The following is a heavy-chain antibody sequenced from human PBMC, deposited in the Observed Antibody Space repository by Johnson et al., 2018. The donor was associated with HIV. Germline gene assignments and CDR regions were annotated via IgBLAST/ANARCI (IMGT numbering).Heavy chain of an antibody. CDR2: ISYDGSNK. CDR3: VRDDYAVHI. J-gene: IGHJ3*02. Sequence: QVQLVESGGGVVQPGQSLRLSCAASGLTFSSYGMHWVRQAPGKGLEWVALISYDGSNKYYADSVKGRFTISRDNAKNTLYLEMKSLRADDTAVYYWVRDDYAVHIWGQGTMVTVSS. D-gene: IGHD2-21*02. V-gene: IGHV3-30*03. CDR1: GLTFSSYG.